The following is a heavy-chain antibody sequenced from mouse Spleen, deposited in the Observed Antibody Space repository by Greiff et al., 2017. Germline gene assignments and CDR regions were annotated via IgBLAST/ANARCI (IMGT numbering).Heavy chain of an antibody. CDR1: GFSFNTYA. J-gene: IGHJ3*01. CDR3: LRGELFAY. V-gene: IGHV10-1*01. CDR2: IRSKSNNYAT. Sequence: EVKLMESGGGLVQPKGSLKLSCAASGFSFNTYAMNWVRQAPGKGLEWVARIRSKSNNYATYYADSVKDRFTISRDDSESMLYLQMNNLKTEDTAMYYCLRGELFAYWGQGTLVTVSA.